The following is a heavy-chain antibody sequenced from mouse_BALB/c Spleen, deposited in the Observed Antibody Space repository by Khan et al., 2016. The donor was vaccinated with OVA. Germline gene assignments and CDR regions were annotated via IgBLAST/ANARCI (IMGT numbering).Heavy chain of an antibody. CDR1: GFSLTGYG. J-gene: IGHJ4*01. CDR3: AREIYYDYAYYYAMAY. Sequence: VQLQESGPGLVAPSQSLSITCTVSGFSLTGYGVNWVRPPPGKGLEWLGMIWGDGSTDYNSALKSRLSISKDNSKSQVFLKMNSLHTDDTARYYCAREIYYDYAYYYAMAYWGQGTSVTVSS. CDR2: IWGDGST. V-gene: IGHV2-6-7*01. D-gene: IGHD2-4*01.